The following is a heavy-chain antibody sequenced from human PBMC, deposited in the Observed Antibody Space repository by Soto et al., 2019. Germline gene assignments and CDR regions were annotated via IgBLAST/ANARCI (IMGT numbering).Heavy chain of an antibody. CDR3: AKVTPYSASYYYFDY. D-gene: IGHD1-26*01. V-gene: IGHV3-23*01. Sequence: EVQLLESGGGLVQPGGSLRLSCAASGFTFSSSAMSWVRQPPGKGLEWVSTISGSDGTTYYADSVKGRFTFSRDISRNTLYLQINSLRAEDTAIYYCAKVTPYSASYYYFDYWGQGTLVTVSS. J-gene: IGHJ4*02. CDR2: ISGSDGTT. CDR1: GFTFSSSA.